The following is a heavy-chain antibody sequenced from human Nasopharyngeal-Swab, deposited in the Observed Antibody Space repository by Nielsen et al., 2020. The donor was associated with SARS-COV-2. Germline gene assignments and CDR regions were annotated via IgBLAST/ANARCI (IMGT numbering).Heavy chain of an antibody. Sequence: SGATLVKPTQTITLTCTFSGFSLSTSGMCVSWIRQPPGKALEWLALIDWDDDKYYSTSLKTRLTISKDTSKNQVVLTMTNMDPVDTATYYCALLYDSSGYYSYWGQGTLVTVSS. CDR3: ALLYDSSGYYSY. V-gene: IGHV2-70*01. CDR2: IDWDDDK. CDR1: GFSLSTSGMC. J-gene: IGHJ4*02. D-gene: IGHD3-22*01.